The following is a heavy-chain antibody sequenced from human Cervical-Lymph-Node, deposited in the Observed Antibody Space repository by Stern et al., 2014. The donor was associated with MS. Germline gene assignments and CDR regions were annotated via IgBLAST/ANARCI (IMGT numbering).Heavy chain of an antibody. Sequence: QVTLKESGPTLVKPTQTLTLTCTFSGFSLSTTGMGVGWIRQPPGKALEWLALIFWDDDKYYSPSLKSRLTITKDTSKNQVVLTMTNMDPVDAATYYCAHRPGYIGGRSYHYFDYWGQGTLVTVSS. J-gene: IGHJ4*01. CDR1: GFSLSTTGMG. D-gene: IGHD5-12*01. CDR2: IFWDDDK. V-gene: IGHV2-5*02. CDR3: AHRPGYIGGRSYHYFDY.